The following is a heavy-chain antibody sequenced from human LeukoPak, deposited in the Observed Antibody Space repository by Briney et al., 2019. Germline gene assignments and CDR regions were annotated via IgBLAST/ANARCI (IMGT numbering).Heavy chain of an antibody. V-gene: IGHV1-8*01. CDR2: MNPNSGNT. D-gene: IGHD2-15*01. J-gene: IGHJ6*03. CDR1: GYTFTSYD. CDR3: AREGVVVVAATSAYYYYMDV. Sequence: ASVKVSCKASGYTFTSYDINWVRQATGQGLERMGWMNPNSGNTGYAQKFQGRVTMTRNTSISTAYMELSSLRSEDTAVYYCAREGVVVVAATSAYYYYMDVWGKGTTVTVSS.